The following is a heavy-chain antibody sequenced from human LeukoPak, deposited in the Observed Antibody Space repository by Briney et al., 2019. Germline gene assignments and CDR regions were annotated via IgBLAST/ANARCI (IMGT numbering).Heavy chain of an antibody. CDR1: GFTVSSNY. Sequence: GGSLRLSCAASGFTVSSNYMSWVRQAPGKGLEWVSVIYSGGNTYYADSVKGRFTISRDNSKNTLYLQMNSLRAEDTAVYYCAKPQYYDFWSGYLTYYYYYMDVWGKGTTVTVSS. V-gene: IGHV3-53*01. CDR2: IYSGGNT. CDR3: AKPQYYDFWSGYLTYYYYYMDV. D-gene: IGHD3-3*01. J-gene: IGHJ6*03.